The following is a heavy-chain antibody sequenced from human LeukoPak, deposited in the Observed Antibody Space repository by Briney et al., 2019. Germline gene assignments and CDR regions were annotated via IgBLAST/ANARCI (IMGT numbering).Heavy chain of an antibody. CDR3: ARADYGDFTFDY. CDR2: ISSSSSYI. CDR1: GFTFSSYS. V-gene: IGHV3-21*01. Sequence: GGSLRLSCAASGFTFSSYSMNLVRQSPGKGLELVSSISSSSSYIYYADSVNGRFTISRDNVKNSLYLQMNSLRAEDTAVYYCARADYGDFTFDYWGQGTLVTVSS. D-gene: IGHD4-17*01. J-gene: IGHJ4*02.